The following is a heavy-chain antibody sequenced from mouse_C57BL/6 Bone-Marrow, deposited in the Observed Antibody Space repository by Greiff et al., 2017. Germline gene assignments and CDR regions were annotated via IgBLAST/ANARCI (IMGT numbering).Heavy chain of an antibody. V-gene: IGHV1-9*01. CDR3: ARGCLGYSNSPFDY. J-gene: IGHJ2*01. Sequence: QVQLKESGAELMKPGASVKLSCKATGYTFPGYWIEWVKQRPGHGLEWIGESLPGSGSTNYNEKFKGKATFTADPSSNTAYMQLSSLTTDDSAIYYCARGCLGYSNSPFDYWGQGTTLTVSS. CDR1: GYTFPGYW. D-gene: IGHD2-5*01. CDR2: SLPGSGST.